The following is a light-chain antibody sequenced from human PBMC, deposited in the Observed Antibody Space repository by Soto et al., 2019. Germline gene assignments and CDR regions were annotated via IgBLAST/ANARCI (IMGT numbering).Light chain of an antibody. CDR3: SSYTTSNTRQIV. CDR1: SSEVCGYNY. CDR2: DVS. V-gene: IGLV2-14*03. J-gene: IGLJ1*01. Sequence: SALTQPASLSGSPGQSITISFTGNSSEVCGYNYVSWYQHHPGKAPKLMIYDVSNRPSGVSNRFSGSKSGNTASLTISGLQPEDEADYYCSSYTTSNTRQIVFGTGTKVTVL.